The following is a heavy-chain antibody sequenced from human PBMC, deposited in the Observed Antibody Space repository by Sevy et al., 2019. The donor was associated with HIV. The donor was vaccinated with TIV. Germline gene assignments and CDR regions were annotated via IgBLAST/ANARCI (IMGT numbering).Heavy chain of an antibody. CDR3: AREQQLVLFYYGMDV. D-gene: IGHD6-6*01. CDR1: GFTFSSYW. Sequence: GGSLRLSCAASGFTFSSYWMHWVRQAPGKGLVWVSRINSDGSSTNYADSVKGRFTISRDNAKNTLYLQMNSLRAEDTAVYYCAREQQLVLFYYGMDVWGQGTTVTVSS. CDR2: INSDGSST. J-gene: IGHJ6*02. V-gene: IGHV3-74*01.